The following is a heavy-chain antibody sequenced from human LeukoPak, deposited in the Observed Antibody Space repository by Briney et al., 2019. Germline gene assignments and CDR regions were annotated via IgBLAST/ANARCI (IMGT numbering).Heavy chain of an antibody. D-gene: IGHD6-19*01. CDR2: IYYSGST. CDR3: ARENPSSGWDEY. Sequence: AETLSLTCTASGVTISSYYWSWIRQAPGKGLEWVGYIYYSGSTNYNPSLKRRVTISVDTSKNQFSLKRSSVTAADTAVYYCARENPSSGWDEYWGQGTLVTVSS. J-gene: IGHJ4*02. V-gene: IGHV4-59*01. CDR1: GVTISSYY.